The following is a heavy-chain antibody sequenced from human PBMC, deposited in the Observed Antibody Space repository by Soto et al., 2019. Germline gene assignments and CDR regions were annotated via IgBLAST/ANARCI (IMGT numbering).Heavy chain of an antibody. CDR2: IGSSSNYI. V-gene: IGHV3-21*01. D-gene: IGHD2-8*02. Sequence: EVQLVESGGGLVKPGGSLRLSCAASGFTFSSYTMNWVRQAPGKGLEWVSSIGSSSNYIYYAESVKGRFTVSRVNAKNSLFLQMNSLRAEDTAVYYCARRVQGYCTGGSCFVDYWGQGTLVTVSS. CDR1: GFTFSSYT. J-gene: IGHJ4*02. CDR3: ARRVQGYCTGGSCFVDY.